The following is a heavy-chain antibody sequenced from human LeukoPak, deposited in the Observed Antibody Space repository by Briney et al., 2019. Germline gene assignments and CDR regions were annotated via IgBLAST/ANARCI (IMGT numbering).Heavy chain of an antibody. D-gene: IGHD3-22*01. Sequence: SETLSLTCTVSGGSISSSSYYWGWIRQPPGKGLEWIGEINHSGSTNYNPSLKSRVTISVDTSKNQFSLKLSSVTAADTAVYYCARYYYDSTGYYGMDVWGQGTTVTVSS. CDR2: INHSGST. J-gene: IGHJ6*02. CDR3: ARYYYDSTGYYGMDV. CDR1: GGSISSSSYY. V-gene: IGHV4-39*07.